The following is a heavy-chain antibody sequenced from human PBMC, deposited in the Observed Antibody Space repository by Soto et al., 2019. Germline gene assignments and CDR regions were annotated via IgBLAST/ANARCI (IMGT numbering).Heavy chain of an antibody. J-gene: IGHJ4*02. CDR3: AIDICFDYVN. V-gene: IGHV3-7*01. Sequence: GGSLRLTCAVSGFNAVSYWMRWVGQAPGKGLEWVASSKEDGSEIYYLQIGRGRCSISRDSDGNGLHLTRKYLSAEDTGVYFYAIDICFDYVNWGQGTLVTVSS. CDR1: GFNAVSYW. CDR2: SKEDGSEI. D-gene: IGHD3-16*01.